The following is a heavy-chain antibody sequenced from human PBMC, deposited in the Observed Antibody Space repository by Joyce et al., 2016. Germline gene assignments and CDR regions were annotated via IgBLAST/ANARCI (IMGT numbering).Heavy chain of an antibody. D-gene: IGHD3-16*01. CDR3: ARMPLGGVGRAFDV. CDR1: GFSLNTRGLC. J-gene: IGHJ3*01. Sequence: QVALRESGPALLNPTQTLTLTCTFSGFSLNTRGLCVSWIRQPPGRALEWLAFINWDDEKYYSTSLKSRLTISKETPKNEVVLTMTNVDPVDTGTYYCARMPLGGVGRAFDVWGQGTVVTVSS. CDR2: INWDDEK. V-gene: IGHV2-70*01.